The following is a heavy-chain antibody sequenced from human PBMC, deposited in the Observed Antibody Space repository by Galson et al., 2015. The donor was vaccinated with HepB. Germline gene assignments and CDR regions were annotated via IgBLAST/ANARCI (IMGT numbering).Heavy chain of an antibody. CDR2: INPNSGGT. J-gene: IGHJ6*03. D-gene: IGHD2-8*02. V-gene: IGHV1-2*06. CDR3: ARAVGYCTGGVCSRSYYYYMDV. CDR1: GYTFTGYY. Sequence: SVKVSCKASGYTFTGYYMHWVRQAPGQGLEWMGRINPNSGGTNYAQKFQGRVTMTRDTSISTAYMELSRLRSDDTAVYYCARAVGYCTGGVCSRSYYYYMDVWGKGTTVTVSS.